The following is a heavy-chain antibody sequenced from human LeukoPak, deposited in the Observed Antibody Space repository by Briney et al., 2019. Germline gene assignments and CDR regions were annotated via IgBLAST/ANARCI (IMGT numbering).Heavy chain of an antibody. CDR1: GFTFSSSW. J-gene: IGHJ4*02. CDR2: INSDGSST. Sequence: GGSLRLSCAASGFTFSSSWMHWVRQAPGKGLVWVSRINSDGSSTNYADSVKGRFTISRDNAQNMLYLQMNSLRAEDTAVYYCAREGRGGYYGFDYWGQGTLVAVSS. D-gene: IGHD3-3*01. CDR3: AREGRGGYYGFDY. V-gene: IGHV3-74*01.